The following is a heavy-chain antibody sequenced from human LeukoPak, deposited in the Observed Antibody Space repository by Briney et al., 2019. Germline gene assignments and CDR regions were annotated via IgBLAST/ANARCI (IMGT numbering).Heavy chain of an antibody. CDR1: GFTFGPYA. J-gene: IGHJ4*02. Sequence: GGSLRLSCAASGFTFGPYAMNWVRQPPGKGLEWVAYISSISSTIYYADSVRGRFIISRDDARNSLYLQMNSLRAEDTAMYYCARDADGNADFWGRGALVTVSS. D-gene: IGHD4-23*01. CDR3: ARDADGNADF. V-gene: IGHV3-48*04. CDR2: ISSISSTI.